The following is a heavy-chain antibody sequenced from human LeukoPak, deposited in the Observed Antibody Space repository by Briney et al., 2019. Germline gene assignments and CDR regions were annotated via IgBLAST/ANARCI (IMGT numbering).Heavy chain of an antibody. Sequence: GASVKVSCKASGYTFTGYYMHWVRQAPGQGLEWMGWINPNSGSTNYAQKFQGRVTITADKSTSTAYMELSSLRSEDTAVYYCAHTKDYYDSSGYYWVPSAIFDYWGQGTLVTVSS. CDR2: INPNSGST. D-gene: IGHD3-22*01. J-gene: IGHJ4*02. CDR1: GYTFTGYY. CDR3: AHTKDYYDSSGYYWVPSAIFDY. V-gene: IGHV1-2*02.